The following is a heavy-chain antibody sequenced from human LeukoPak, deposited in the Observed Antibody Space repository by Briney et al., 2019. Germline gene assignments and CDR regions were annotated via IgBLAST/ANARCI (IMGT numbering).Heavy chain of an antibody. J-gene: IGHJ4*02. Sequence: SETLSLTCTVSGGSISSYYWSWIRQPPGKGLEWIGYIYYSGSTNYNPSLKSRVTISVDTSKNQFSLKLSSVTAADMAVYYCARGLGYYDYWGQGTLVTVSS. CDR3: ARGLGYYDY. CDR1: GGSISSYY. V-gene: IGHV4-59*12. CDR2: IYYSGST.